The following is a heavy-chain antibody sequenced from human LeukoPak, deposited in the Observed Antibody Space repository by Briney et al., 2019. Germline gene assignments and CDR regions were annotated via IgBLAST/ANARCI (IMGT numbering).Heavy chain of an antibody. J-gene: IGHJ4*02. CDR2: VSWNRDYI. D-gene: IGHD6-19*01. CDR3: AATSGWNDSYFDY. CDR1: AFIFEDYT. Sequence: GGSLRLSCVVSAFIFEDYTLHWVRQVPGRGLEWVAGVSWNRDYINYGDSVKGRFTATRDDAKNSFHLQMNSLRIEDTAVYYCAATSGWNDSYFDYWGQGTLVTVSA. V-gene: IGHV3-9*01.